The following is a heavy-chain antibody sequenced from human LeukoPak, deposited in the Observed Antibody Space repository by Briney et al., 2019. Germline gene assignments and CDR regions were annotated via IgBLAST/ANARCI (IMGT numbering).Heavy chain of an antibody. CDR3: ARADPGYCSGGSCYFDY. CDR1: GFTSSSYD. J-gene: IGHJ4*02. D-gene: IGHD2-15*01. Sequence: GGSLRLSCAASGFTSSSYDMHWVRQATGKGLEWVSAIGTAGDTYYPGSVKGRFTISRENAKNSLYLQMNSLRAGDTAVYYCARADPGYCSGGSCYFDYWGQGTLVTVSS. V-gene: IGHV3-13*01. CDR2: IGTAGDT.